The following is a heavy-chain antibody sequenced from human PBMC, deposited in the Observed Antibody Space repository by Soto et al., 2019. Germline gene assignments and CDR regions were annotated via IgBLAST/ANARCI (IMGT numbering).Heavy chain of an antibody. V-gene: IGHV1-69*13. CDR2: IIPIFGTA. CDR1: GGTFSSYA. J-gene: IGHJ5*02. CDR3: ARGIGYCSSTSCYERGGWFDP. D-gene: IGHD2-2*01. Sequence: ASVKVSCKASGGTFSSYAISWVRQAPGQGLEWMGGIIPIFGTANYAQKFQGRVTITADESTSTAYMELSSLRSEDTAVYYCARGIGYCSSTSCYERGGWFDPWGQGTLVTVSS.